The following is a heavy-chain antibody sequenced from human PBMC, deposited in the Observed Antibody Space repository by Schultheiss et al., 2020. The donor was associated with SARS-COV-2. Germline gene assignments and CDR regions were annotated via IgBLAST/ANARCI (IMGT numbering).Heavy chain of an antibody. CDR1: GVSISDYY. J-gene: IGHJ6*02. Sequence: SETLSLTCTVSGVSISDYYWSWIRQPPGKGLEWIGYIYYSGSTNYNPSLKSRVTISVDTSKNQFSLKLSSVTAADTAVYYCTRTPHIVVVVAATPSDYYYGMDVWGQGTTVTVSS. D-gene: IGHD2-15*01. V-gene: IGHV4-59*01. CDR2: IYYSGST. CDR3: TRTPHIVVVVAATPSDYYYGMDV.